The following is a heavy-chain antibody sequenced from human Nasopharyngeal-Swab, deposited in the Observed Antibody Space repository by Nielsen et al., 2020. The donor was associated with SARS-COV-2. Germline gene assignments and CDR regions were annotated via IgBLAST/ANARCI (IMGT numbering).Heavy chain of an antibody. CDR3: ARGADSSGYSMYYFDY. D-gene: IGHD3-22*01. CDR2: MYYSGST. Sequence: SETLSLTCTVSGGSISSYYWSWIRQPPGKGLEWIGYMYYSGSTSHNPSLKSRVTISVDTSKNQFSLKLSSVTAADTAVYYCARGADSSGYSMYYFDYWGQGTLVTVSS. J-gene: IGHJ4*02. V-gene: IGHV4-59*01. CDR1: GGSISSYY.